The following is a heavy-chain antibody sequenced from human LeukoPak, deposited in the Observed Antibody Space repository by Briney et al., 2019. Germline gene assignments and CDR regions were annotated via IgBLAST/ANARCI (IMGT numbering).Heavy chain of an antibody. J-gene: IGHJ4*02. CDR2: IRYDGGTK. CDR1: GFTFSSHG. V-gene: IGHV3-30*02. D-gene: IGHD3-3*01. CDR3: AKLVGVNWNYPDY. Sequence: LTGGSLRLSCAASGFTFSSHGMHWVRQAPGKGLEWVAFIRYDGGTKYYADSVKGRFTISRDSSKNTLYLQMNSLRVEDTAMYYCAKLVGVNWNYPDYWGQGTLVTVSS.